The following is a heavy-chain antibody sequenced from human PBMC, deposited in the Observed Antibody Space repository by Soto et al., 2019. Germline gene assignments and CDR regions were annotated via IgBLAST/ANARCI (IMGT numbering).Heavy chain of an antibody. CDR2: IYHSGST. Sequence: PSETLSLTCAVSGGSISSSNWWSWVRQPPGKGLEWIGEIYHSGSTNYNPSLKSRVTISVDKSKNQFSLKLSSVTAADTAVYYFARGGAAAGKAGGYNWFDPWGQGTLVTVSS. CDR3: ARGGAAAGKAGGYNWFDP. CDR1: GGSISSSNW. J-gene: IGHJ5*02. D-gene: IGHD6-13*01. V-gene: IGHV4-4*02.